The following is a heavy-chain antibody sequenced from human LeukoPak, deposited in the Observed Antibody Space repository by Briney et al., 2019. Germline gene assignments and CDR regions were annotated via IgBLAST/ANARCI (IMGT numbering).Heavy chain of an antibody. CDR1: GFTFSSYG. CDR2: ISYDGSNK. CDR3: ARQRGSGCLDY. D-gene: IGHD6-19*01. Sequence: GRSLRLSCAASGFTFSSYGMHWVRQAPGKGLEWVAVISYDGSNKYYADSVKGRFTISRDNAKNSLSLQMNSLRAEDTAVYYCARQRGSGCLDYWGQGTLVTVSS. V-gene: IGHV3-30*03. J-gene: IGHJ4*02.